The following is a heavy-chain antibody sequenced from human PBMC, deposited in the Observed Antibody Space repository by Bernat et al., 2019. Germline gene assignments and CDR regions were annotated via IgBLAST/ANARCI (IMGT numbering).Heavy chain of an antibody. Sequence: EVQLVESGGNLVQPGGSLRLSCAASGFTFRSYWIHWVRQAPGKGLVWVSRIDSDGSDTIYADSGRGRFTISRDNAKNTLYLQMNSLRADDTAVYYCARGGFHHGFDIWGQGTMVTVSS. CDR3: ARGGFHHGFDI. D-gene: IGHD2-21*01. J-gene: IGHJ3*02. V-gene: IGHV3-74*01. CDR2: IDSDGSDT. CDR1: GFTFRSYW.